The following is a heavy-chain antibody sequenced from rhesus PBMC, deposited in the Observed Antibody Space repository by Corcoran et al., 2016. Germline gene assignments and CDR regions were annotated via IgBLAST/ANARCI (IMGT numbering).Heavy chain of an antibody. CDR3: ARDRGSGWFDY. J-gene: IGHJ4*01. Sequence: VQLQESGPGVVKPSETLPLTCAVSGGSISGYYLWRWIRQPPGKGLGWIGYFGGSSGSTNYNPSLKSRVTISKDTSKNQFSLKLSSVTAADTAVYYCARDRGSGWFDYWGQGVLVTVSS. V-gene: IGHV4-127*01. D-gene: IGHD6-31*01. CDR1: GGSISGYY. CDR2: FGGSSGST.